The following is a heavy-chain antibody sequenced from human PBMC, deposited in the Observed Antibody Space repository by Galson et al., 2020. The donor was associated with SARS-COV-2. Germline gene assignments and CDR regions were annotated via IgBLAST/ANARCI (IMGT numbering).Heavy chain of an antibody. CDR2: ISWNSGSI. V-gene: IGHV3-9*01. Sequence: SLKISCAASGFTFDDYAMHWVRQAPGKGLEWVSGISWNSGSIGYADSVKGRFTISRDNAKNSLYLQMNSLRAEDTALYYCAKDVTAMFYYGMDVWGQGTTVTVSS. D-gene: IGHD2-21*02. CDR1: GFTFDDYA. J-gene: IGHJ6*02. CDR3: AKDVTAMFYYGMDV.